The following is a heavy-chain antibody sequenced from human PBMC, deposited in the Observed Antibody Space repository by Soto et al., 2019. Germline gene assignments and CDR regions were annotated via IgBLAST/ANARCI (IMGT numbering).Heavy chain of an antibody. V-gene: IGHV3-30*18. CDR2: ISYDGSNK. CDR1: GFTFSSYG. CDR3: AKEGTSSGWFYFDY. Sequence: GSLRLSCAASGFTFSSYGMHWVRQAPGKGLEWVAVISYDGSNKYYADSVKGRFTISRDNSKNTLYLQMNSLRAEDTAVYYCAKEGTSSGWFYFDYWGQGTLVTVSS. J-gene: IGHJ4*02. D-gene: IGHD6-19*01.